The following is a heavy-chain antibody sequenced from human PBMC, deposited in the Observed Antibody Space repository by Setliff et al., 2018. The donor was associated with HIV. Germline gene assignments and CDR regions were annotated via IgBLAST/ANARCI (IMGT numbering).Heavy chain of an antibody. CDR1: GGSIPGYH. V-gene: IGHV4-4*08. J-gene: IGHJ4*02. CDR3: ARVAVGGTGPDS. Sequence: SETLSLTCSVFGGSIPGYHWCWIRQSPGKGLEWIGFIHMNGNSVYNPSLKSRVTLSGDASKNQFSLKLTSVTVADTAVYYCARVAVGGTGPDSWGQRTLVTVSS. D-gene: IGHD1-1*01. CDR2: IHMNGNS.